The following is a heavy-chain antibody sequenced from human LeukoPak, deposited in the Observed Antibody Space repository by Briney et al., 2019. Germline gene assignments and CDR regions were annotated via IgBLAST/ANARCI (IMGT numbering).Heavy chain of an antibody. J-gene: IGHJ4*02. CDR1: GGSITSGAYF. CDR3: ARGLYGDYIDY. Sequence: SETLSLTCTVSGGSITSGAYFWSWVRQPPGKGLEWIGSIYYSGSTYYNPSLKSRVTISVDTSKNQFSLKLSSVTAADTAVYYCARGLYGDYIDYWGQGTLVTVSS. D-gene: IGHD4-17*01. V-gene: IGHV4-39*07. CDR2: IYYSGST.